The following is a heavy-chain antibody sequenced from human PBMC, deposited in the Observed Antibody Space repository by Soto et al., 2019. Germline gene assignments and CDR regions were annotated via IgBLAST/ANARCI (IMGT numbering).Heavy chain of an antibody. J-gene: IGHJ4*02. CDR3: ASRYGYYFDY. V-gene: IGHV4-59*08. CDR2: IYYSGST. CDR1: GGPISSYY. D-gene: IGHD3-9*01. Sequence: QVQLQESGPGLVKPSETLSLTCTVSGGPISSYYWSWIRQPPGKGLEWIGYIYYSGSTNYNPSPKSRVTISVDTSKNQLSLKPSSVTAADTAVYYCASRYGYYFDYWGQGTLVTVSS.